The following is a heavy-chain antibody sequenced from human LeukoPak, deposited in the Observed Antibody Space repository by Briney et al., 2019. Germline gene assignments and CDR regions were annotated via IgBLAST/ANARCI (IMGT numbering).Heavy chain of an antibody. CDR1: GYTFTGYY. Sequence: ASVKVSCKASGYTFTGYYMHWVRQAPGQGLEWMGWINPNSGGTNYAQKFQGRVTMTRDTSISTAYMELSRLRSDDTAVYYCARVFGSVRFGELLPWGQGTLVTVSS. CDR3: ARVFGSVRFGELLP. J-gene: IGHJ5*02. CDR2: INPNSGGT. V-gene: IGHV1-2*02. D-gene: IGHD3-10*01.